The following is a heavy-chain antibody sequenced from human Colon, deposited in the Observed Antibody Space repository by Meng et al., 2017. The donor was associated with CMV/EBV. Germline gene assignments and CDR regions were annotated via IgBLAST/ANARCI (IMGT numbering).Heavy chain of an antibody. CDR2: IYNSVST. V-gene: IGHV4-61*01. Sequence: LAGTGSGDPVSGGSDYWTWIRQAPGKGREWIGYIYNSVSTNYNPSLKSRVTISVDTSKNQFSLKLTSVTAADTAVYYCARDQPADYWGQGTLVTVSS. J-gene: IGHJ4*02. CDR1: GDPVSGGSDY. CDR3: ARDQPADY.